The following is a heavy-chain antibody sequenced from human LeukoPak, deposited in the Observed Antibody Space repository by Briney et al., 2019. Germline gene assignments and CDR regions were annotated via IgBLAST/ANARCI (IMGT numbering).Heavy chain of an antibody. D-gene: IGHD6-13*01. CDR1: GFTLSSYD. CDR2: IWYDGSNK. CDR3: GKQSSFIIHY. J-gene: IGHJ4*02. V-gene: IGHV3-33*06. Sequence: GGSLRLSCAASGFTLSSYDMHWVRQAPGKGLEWVAVIWYDGSNKYYAESVKDRFTISRDSSKNTLYLQMNSLSAEDTAVDCRGKQSSFIIHYWGQGPLVTVSS.